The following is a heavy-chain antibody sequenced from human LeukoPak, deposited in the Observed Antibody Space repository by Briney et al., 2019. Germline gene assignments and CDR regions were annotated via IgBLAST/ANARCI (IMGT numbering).Heavy chain of an antibody. J-gene: IGHJ4*02. CDR1: GGSMSRYY. CDR2: IYDNSGYNPT. D-gene: IGHD5-18*01. Sequence: SETLSLTCSVSGGSMSRYYWSWIRQPPGKGLEWIGYIYDNSGYNPTNYNPSLKSRVTISLDASNNQFSLKLTSLTATDTAVYYCARHPGIQLWIDYWGQGTLVTVSS. V-gene: IGHV4-59*08. CDR3: ARHPGIQLWIDY.